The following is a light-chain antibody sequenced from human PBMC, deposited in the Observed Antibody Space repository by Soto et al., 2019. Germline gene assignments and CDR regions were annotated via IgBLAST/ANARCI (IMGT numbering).Light chain of an antibody. CDR2: AAS. J-gene: IGKJ5*01. CDR1: QSISSY. Sequence: DIQMTQSPSSLSASVGDRVTITCXASQSISSYLNWYQQKPGKAPKLLIYAASSLQSGVPSRFSGSGSGTDFTLTISSLQPEDFATYYCQQSYSTLITFGQGTRLEIK. CDR3: QQSYSTLIT. V-gene: IGKV1-39*01.